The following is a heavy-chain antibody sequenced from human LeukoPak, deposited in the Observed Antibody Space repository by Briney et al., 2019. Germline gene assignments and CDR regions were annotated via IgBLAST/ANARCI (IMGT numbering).Heavy chain of an antibody. D-gene: IGHD3-22*01. J-gene: IGHJ4*02. Sequence: PSETLSLTCTVSGASIRSYYWNWLRQPPGKGLEWMGYINYSGSTNFNPSLKSRATISMDTSKHHFSLKLSSVTAADTAVYYCARDTRSYDSSGYYFFDFLGQGTLVTVSS. CDR3: ARDTRSYDSSGYYFFDF. V-gene: IGHV4-59*01. CDR2: INYSGST. CDR1: GASIRSYY.